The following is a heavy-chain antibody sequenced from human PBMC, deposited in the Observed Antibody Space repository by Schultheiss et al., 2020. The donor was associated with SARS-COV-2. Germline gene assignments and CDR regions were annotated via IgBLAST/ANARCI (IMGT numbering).Heavy chain of an antibody. CDR3: ARGGHYYDSSGYYYQH. CDR2: IYYSGST. D-gene: IGHD3-22*01. V-gene: IGHV4-59*01. J-gene: IGHJ1*01. CDR1: GGSISSYY. Sequence: SETLSLTCTVSGGSISSYYWSWIRQPPGKGLEWIGYIYYSGSTNYNPSLKSRVTISVDTSKNQFSLKLSSVTAADTAVYYCARGGHYYDSSGYYYQHWGQGTLVTVSS.